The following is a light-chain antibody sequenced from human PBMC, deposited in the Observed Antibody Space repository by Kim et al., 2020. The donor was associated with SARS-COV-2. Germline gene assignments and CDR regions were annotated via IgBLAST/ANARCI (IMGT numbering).Light chain of an antibody. CDR1: QSVAISN. J-gene: IGKJ1*01. Sequence: TTVESGRLCCRARQSVAISNVAWNKKTPRQRPTLYIYGISNRATSTADRCSGSASETDITLTISRQADEDFAVYFCQQYGCSPWTFGQGTKL. CDR2: GIS. V-gene: IGKV3-20*01. CDR3: QQYGCSPWT.